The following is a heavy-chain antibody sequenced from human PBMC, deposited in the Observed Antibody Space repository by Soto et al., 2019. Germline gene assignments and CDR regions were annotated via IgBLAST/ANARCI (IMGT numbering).Heavy chain of an antibody. V-gene: IGHV1-46*01. Sequence: ASVKVSCKASGYTFTSYYMHWVRQAPGQGLEWMGIINPSGGSTGYAQKFQGRVTMTRDTSTSTVYMELSSLRSADTAVYYCARDGPYSYGYPVAGHGVDSWGQGTLVTVSS. CDR3: ARDGPYSYGYPVAGHGVDS. CDR2: INPSGGST. J-gene: IGHJ4*02. CDR1: GYTFTSYY. D-gene: IGHD5-18*01.